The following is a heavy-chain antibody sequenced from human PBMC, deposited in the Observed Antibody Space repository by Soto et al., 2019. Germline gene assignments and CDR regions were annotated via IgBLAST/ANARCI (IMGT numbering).Heavy chain of an antibody. CDR3: ARARYCAGGSCRETLSFDY. J-gene: IGHJ4*02. V-gene: IGHV3-23*01. D-gene: IGHD2-15*01. CDR1: GFTFSSYA. Sequence: GGSLRLSCAASGFTFSSYAMSWVRQAPGKGLEWVSSISGGSGSIYYADSVKGRFTISRGNAENSLYLQMNFLRAEDTAVYFCARARYCAGGSCRETLSFDYWGLGTLVTVSS. CDR2: ISGGSGSI.